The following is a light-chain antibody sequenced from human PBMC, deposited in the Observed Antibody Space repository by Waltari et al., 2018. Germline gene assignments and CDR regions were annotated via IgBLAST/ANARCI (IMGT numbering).Light chain of an antibody. CDR2: EVS. V-gene: IGKV2-30*01. J-gene: IGKJ1*01. Sequence: VVMTQSPLSLLVTLGQPPSIPCKSSQSLVFNDGNTYLNWFHQKPGQSPRLLIYEVSNRDTGVPDRFSGSGSGTDFTLKISRVEAGDVGVYYCMQGTHWPRTFGQGTKVEIK. CDR1: QSLVFNDGNTY. CDR3: MQGTHWPRT.